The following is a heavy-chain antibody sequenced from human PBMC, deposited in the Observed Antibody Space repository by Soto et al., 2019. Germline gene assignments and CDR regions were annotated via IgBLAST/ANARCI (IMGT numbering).Heavy chain of an antibody. V-gene: IGHV3-48*02. J-gene: IGHJ5*02. D-gene: IGHD3-10*01. Sequence: EVQLVESGGGLVQPGGSLRLSCAASGFTFSSYSMNWVRQAPGKGLEWVSYISSSSSTIYYADSVNGRFTISRDNAKNALYLQMTGLRDEETAVYYCAREGPRGGFRNWFDPGGQGTLVTVSS. CDR3: AREGPRGGFRNWFDP. CDR2: ISSSSSTI. CDR1: GFTFSSYS.